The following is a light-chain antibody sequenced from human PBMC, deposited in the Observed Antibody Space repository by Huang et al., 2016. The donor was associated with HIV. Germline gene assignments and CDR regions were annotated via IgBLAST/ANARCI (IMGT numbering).Light chain of an antibody. Sequence: IVMTQSPDSLAVSLGETATINCKSSQSLLFRSNNKTYLAWYQQKPGQPPTLLMSWASTRGAGVPSRFSGGGSGTDFTLTISSLQAEDVAVYFCQQYFDVPWTFGRGTKVEIK. V-gene: IGKV4-1*01. CDR1: QSLLFRSNNKTY. J-gene: IGKJ1*01. CDR3: QQYFDVPWT. CDR2: WAS.